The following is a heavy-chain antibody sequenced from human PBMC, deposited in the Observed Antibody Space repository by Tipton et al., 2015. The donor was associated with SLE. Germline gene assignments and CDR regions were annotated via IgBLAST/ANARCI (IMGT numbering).Heavy chain of an antibody. J-gene: IGHJ2*01. CDR3: ARDLRWELTDWYFDL. Sequence: QLVQSGPEVKKPGSSVKVSCKASGGTFSSYAISWVRQAPGQGLEWMGWISAYNGNTNYAQKLQGRVTMTTDTSTSTAYMELRSLRSDDTAVYYCARDLRWELTDWYFDLWGRGTLVTVSS. CDR2: ISAYNGNT. D-gene: IGHD1-26*01. CDR1: GGTFSSYA. V-gene: IGHV1-18*01.